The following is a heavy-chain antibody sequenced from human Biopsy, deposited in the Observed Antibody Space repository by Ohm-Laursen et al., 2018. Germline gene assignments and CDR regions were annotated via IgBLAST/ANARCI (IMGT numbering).Heavy chain of an antibody. V-gene: IGHV1-2*02. D-gene: IGHD2-8*01. CDR3: ARDPLNGHKHFDY. CDR1: SYTFTDYN. Sequence: ASVTVSCKVSSYTFTDYNIHWMRQAPGQGLEWLGYITCKTGATNYAQKFQGTVTMTRDTSISTAYLALGSLRSADTAIYYCARDPLNGHKHFDYWGQGSLVTVSS. CDR2: ITCKTGAT. J-gene: IGHJ4*02.